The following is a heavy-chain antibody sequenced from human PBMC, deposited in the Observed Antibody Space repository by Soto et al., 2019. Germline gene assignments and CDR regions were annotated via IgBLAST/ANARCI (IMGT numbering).Heavy chain of an antibody. J-gene: IGHJ4*02. V-gene: IGHV1-18*01. CDR1: GYTFTSYG. CDR2: ISAYNGNT. D-gene: IGHD3-22*01. CDR3: ARDADYYDSSGYVPFDY. Sequence: QVQLVQSGAEVKKPGASVKVSCKASGYTFTSYGISWVRQAPGQGLEWMGWISAYNGNTNYAQKLQGRVTMTTDTSTSTAYMELMSLRSDDTAVYYCARDADYYDSSGYVPFDYWGQGTLVTVSS.